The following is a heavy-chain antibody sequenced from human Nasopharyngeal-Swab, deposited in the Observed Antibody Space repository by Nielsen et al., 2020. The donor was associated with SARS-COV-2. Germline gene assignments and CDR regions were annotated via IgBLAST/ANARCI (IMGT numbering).Heavy chain of an antibody. J-gene: IGHJ5*02. V-gene: IGHV4-59*12. CDR1: GGSISSYY. CDR3: AREKYYYDSSGYYRWFDP. CDR2: IYCSGST. Sequence: SETLSLTCTVSGGSISSYYWSWIRQPPGKGLEWIGYIYCSGSTNYNPSLKSRVTISVDRSKNQFSLKLSSVTAADTAVYYCAREKYYYDSSGYYRWFDPWGQGTLVTVSS. D-gene: IGHD3-22*01.